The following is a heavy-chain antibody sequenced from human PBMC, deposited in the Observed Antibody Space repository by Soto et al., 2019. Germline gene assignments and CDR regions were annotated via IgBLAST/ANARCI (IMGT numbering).Heavy chain of an antibody. CDR1: GYTFNTYG. J-gene: IGHJ6*02. Sequence: ASVKVSCKTSGYTFNTYGINWVRQAPGQGLELMGWISAYDGKTTYAEKFQGRVTLTTDTSTSTAYIELRSLRSDDTAIYYCARDTSGWRWLPDVWGQGTTVTVSS. CDR3: ARDTSGWRWLPDV. V-gene: IGHV1-18*01. D-gene: IGHD2-21*01. CDR2: ISAYDGKT.